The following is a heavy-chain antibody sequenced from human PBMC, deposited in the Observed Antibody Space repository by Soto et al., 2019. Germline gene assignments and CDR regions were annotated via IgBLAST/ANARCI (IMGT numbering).Heavy chain of an antibody. CDR2: VKSKAHGGTP. CDR1: GFTSSNTW. J-gene: IGHJ4*01. Sequence: GGSLRLSWAASGFTSSNTWINWVRQVPEKGMEWVGRVKSKAHGGTPDYAEPVKCRFAISRDDSNKIVYLQIHSLKIEDTAVYYSSSYSFRSITILRFEYWCHRTPVTVST. V-gene: IGHV3-15*07. CDR3: SSYSFRSITILRFEY. D-gene: IGHD1-20*01.